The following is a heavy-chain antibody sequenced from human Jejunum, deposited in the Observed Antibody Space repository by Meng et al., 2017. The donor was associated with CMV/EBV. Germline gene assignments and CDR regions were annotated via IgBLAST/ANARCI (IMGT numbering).Heavy chain of an antibody. CDR3: TRDLVAATAPNN. J-gene: IGHJ4*02. D-gene: IGHD1-26*01. CDR2: IDATSTWI. V-gene: IGHV3-21*01. Sequence: ASGFAFSTYAMTGVRQAPGKGLEWVSTIDATSTWIYYADSVKGRFTISRDNAKNSLYLQMSSLRAEDTALYYCTRDLVAATAPNNWGQGTLVTVSS. CDR1: GFAFSTYA.